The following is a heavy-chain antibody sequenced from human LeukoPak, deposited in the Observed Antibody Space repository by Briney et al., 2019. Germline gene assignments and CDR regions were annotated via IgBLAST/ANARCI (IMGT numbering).Heavy chain of an antibody. V-gene: IGHV4-38-2*01. Sequence: PSETLSLTCAVSGYSISSGYYWGWIRQPPGKGLEWIGSIYHSGSTYFSPSLKSRVTISVDTSNNQFSLRLRSVTAADTAVYYCARHRYYYDSSCSYYFDYWGKGALVTVSS. CDR2: IYHSGST. CDR1: GYSISSGYY. CDR3: ARHRYYYDSSCSYYFDY. D-gene: IGHD3-22*01. J-gene: IGHJ4*02.